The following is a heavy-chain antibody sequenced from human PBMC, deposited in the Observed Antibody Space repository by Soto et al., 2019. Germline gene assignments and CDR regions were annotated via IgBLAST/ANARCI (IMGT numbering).Heavy chain of an antibody. CDR3: ARDGVAIGYCSGGSCYDVYGMDV. CDR2: ISAYNGNT. Sequence: GASVKVSCKASGGTFSSYAISWVRQAPGQGLEWMGWISAYNGNTNYAQKLQGRVTMTTDTSTSTAYMELRSLRSDDTAVYYCARDGVAIGYCSGGSCYDVYGMDVWGQGTTVTVSS. V-gene: IGHV1-18*01. CDR1: GGTFSSYA. D-gene: IGHD2-15*01. J-gene: IGHJ6*02.